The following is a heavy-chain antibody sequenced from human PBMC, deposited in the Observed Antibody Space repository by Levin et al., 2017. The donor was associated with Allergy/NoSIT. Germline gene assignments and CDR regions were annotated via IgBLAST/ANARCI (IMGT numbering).Heavy chain of an antibody. CDR3: AKNLWAMTLAGYFDH. Sequence: QTGGSLRLSCAASGFTLRNYGMHWVRQAPGKGLEWVAVISTDGTKTYYGDSVKGRFTISRDNSKNTLYLQMNSLRGEDTAVYYCAKNLWAMTLAGYFDHWGQGTLVTVSS. D-gene: IGHD6-19*01. CDR2: ISTDGTKT. V-gene: IGHV3-30*18. CDR1: GFTLRNYG. J-gene: IGHJ4*02.